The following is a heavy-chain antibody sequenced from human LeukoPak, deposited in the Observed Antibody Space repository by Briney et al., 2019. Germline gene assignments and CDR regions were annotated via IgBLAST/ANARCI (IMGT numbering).Heavy chain of an antibody. CDR3: ATHSSPKGGVFDI. V-gene: IGHV4-59*01. Sequence: SESLSLTCTVSGGSISPFYWSWIRQPPGKGLEWIGYVYYSGTTNYNSSLKSRVTISVDTSKNQFSLKLNSVTAADTAVYNCATHSSPKGGVFDIWGQGTMVTVSS. CDR2: VYYSGTT. D-gene: IGHD2-8*02. CDR1: GGSISPFY. J-gene: IGHJ3*02.